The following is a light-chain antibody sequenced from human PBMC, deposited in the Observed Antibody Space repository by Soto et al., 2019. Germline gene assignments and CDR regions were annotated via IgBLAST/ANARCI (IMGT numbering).Light chain of an antibody. CDR1: QSISRY. J-gene: IGKJ4*01. CDR2: GAS. V-gene: IGKV3-11*01. Sequence: IVLTQYPGTLSLSPGERTTLSCRASQSISRYLAWYQQKPGQGPRLLIYGASSRATGTPDRFSGSGSGTDFTLTISSLEPEDFAVYYCQQRSNWPLTFGGGTKVDIK. CDR3: QQRSNWPLT.